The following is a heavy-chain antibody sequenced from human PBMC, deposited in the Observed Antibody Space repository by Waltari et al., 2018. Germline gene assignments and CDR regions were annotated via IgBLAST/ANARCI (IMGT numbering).Heavy chain of an antibody. CDR1: GLTFAGYA. V-gene: IGHV3-23*01. Sequence: DGQLLESGGSLVQPGGSLRLSCKASGLTFAGYAMSWVRQAPGKGLEGVSIISQSGDRTDYGDAVRGRFNISRDNSQNMLYLEMNSLRVDDTAVYYCASTFFHWGQGTLVTVFS. D-gene: IGHD3-3*01. J-gene: IGHJ1*01. CDR2: ISQSGDRT. CDR3: ASTFFH.